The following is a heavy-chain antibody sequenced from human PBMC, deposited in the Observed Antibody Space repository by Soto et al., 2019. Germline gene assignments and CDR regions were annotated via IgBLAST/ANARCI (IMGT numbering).Heavy chain of an antibody. V-gene: IGHV4-39*01. CDR2: IYYSGST. CDR3: ARWRAVARYGMDV. J-gene: IGHJ6*02. CDR1: GFSISSSSYY. D-gene: IGHD6-19*01. Sequence: SETLSLTCTVSGFSISSSSYYWGWLRPPPGLGLVWIVSIYYSGSTYYNPSLNSRVTISVDTSKNQFLLKLSSVTAADTAVYYCARWRAVARYGMDVWGQGTTVTVSS.